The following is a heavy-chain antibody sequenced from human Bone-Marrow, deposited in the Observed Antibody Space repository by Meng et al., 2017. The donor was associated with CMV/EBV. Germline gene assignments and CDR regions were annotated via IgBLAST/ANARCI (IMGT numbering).Heavy chain of an antibody. J-gene: IGHJ4*02. CDR1: GYTFTSYG. Sequence: VQLVLSGAEVKERGASGKVACKASGYTFTSYGISWVRQAPGQGLEWMGWISAYNGNTNYAQKLQGRVTMTTDTSTSTAYMELRSLRSDDTAVYYCARDRAGGGYFDYWGQGTLVTVSS. V-gene: IGHV1-18*01. CDR3: ARDRAGGGYFDY. CDR2: ISAYNGNT. D-gene: IGHD3-10*01.